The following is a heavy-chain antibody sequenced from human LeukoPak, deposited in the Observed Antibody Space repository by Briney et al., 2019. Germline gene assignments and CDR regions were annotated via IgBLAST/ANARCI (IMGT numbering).Heavy chain of an antibody. CDR2: IKQDGSEK. CDR1: GFTFSSYW. D-gene: IGHD3-22*01. J-gene: IGHJ4*02. Sequence: PGGSLRLSCAASGFTFSSYWMSWVRQAPGKGLEWVANIKQDGSEKYYVDSVKGRFTISRDNAKNSLYLQMNSLRAEDTAMYYCARDSDSSVFDYWGQGTLVTVSS. CDR3: ARDSDSSVFDY. V-gene: IGHV3-7*04.